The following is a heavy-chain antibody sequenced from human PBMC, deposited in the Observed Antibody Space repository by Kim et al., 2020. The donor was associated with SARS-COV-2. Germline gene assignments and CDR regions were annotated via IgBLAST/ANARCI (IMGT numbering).Heavy chain of an antibody. J-gene: IGHJ3*02. V-gene: IGHV3-7*01. CDR3: SRGTGGYALDSFHI. Sequence: DSVKGRFTISRDNAENSLYLQMDRLRAEDTALYYCSRGTGGYALDSFHIWGQGTMVTVS. D-gene: IGHD5-12*01.